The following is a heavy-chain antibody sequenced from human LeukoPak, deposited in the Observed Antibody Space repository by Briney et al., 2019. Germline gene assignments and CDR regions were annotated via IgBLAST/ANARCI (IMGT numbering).Heavy chain of an antibody. V-gene: IGHV4-4*09. CDR2: IYTSGIT. D-gene: IGHD4-23*01. CDR1: GGSISGYS. J-gene: IGHJ4*02. Sequence: SETLSLTCTVSGGSISGYSWSWTRQPPGKGLEWIGSIYTSGITNYNPSLKSRVTMSVDTSTNHFSLKMSSVTAADTAVYYCARMTTVVTGWFDYWGQGTLVTVSS. CDR3: ARMTTVVTGWFDY.